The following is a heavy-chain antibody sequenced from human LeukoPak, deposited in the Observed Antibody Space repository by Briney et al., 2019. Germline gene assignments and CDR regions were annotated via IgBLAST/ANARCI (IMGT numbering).Heavy chain of an antibody. J-gene: IGHJ4*02. D-gene: IGHD2-15*01. CDR3: ARGPYCGGGSCYWDY. V-gene: IGHV4-34*01. CDR1: GGSFSGYY. Sequence: SETLSLTCAVYGGSFSGYYWSWIRQPPGKGLEWIGEINHSGSTNYNPSLKSRVTISVDTSKNQFSLKLSSVTAADTAVYYCARGPYCGGGSCYWDYWGQGTLVTVSS. CDR2: INHSGST.